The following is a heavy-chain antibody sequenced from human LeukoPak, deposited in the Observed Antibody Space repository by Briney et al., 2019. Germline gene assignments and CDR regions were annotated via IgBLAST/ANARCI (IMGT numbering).Heavy chain of an antibody. Sequence: PSETLSLTCTVSGGSISSYYWSWIRQPPGKGLEWIGSIYHSGSTYYNPSLKSRVTISVDTSKNQFSLKLSSVTAADTAVYYCARDRGLGAFDYWGQGTLVTVSS. CDR3: ARDRGLGAFDY. J-gene: IGHJ4*02. CDR2: IYHSGST. V-gene: IGHV4-38-2*02. CDR1: GGSISSYY. D-gene: IGHD3-10*01.